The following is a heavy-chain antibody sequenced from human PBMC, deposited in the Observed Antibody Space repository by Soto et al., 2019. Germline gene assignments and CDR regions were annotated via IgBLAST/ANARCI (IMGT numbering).Heavy chain of an antibody. CDR3: TRGITIFGVIKVKPYYFYYMDV. J-gene: IGHJ6*03. CDR1: GFTVSSSD. D-gene: IGHD3-3*01. V-gene: IGHV3-53*04. CDR2: IYGGGST. Sequence: GGSLRLSWAASGFTVSSSDMSWVRQAPGKGLEWVSVIYGGGSTYYADSVKGRFTISRHTSSNTLYLQVNSLRAEDTAVYYCTRGITIFGVIKVKPYYFYYMDVWGKETTVTVYS.